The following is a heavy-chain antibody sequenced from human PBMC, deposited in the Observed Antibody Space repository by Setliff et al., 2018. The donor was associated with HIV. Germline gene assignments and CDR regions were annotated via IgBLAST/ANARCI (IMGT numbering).Heavy chain of an antibody. D-gene: IGHD6-6*01. Sequence: GASVKVSCKASGGTFNINAVTWVRQAPGQGLEWVGAIIPLFGTANYAQKFQGRVTITADDSPSTVYMEVRSLGSADTAVYYCSKVSEHRTSSGSFYYYMDVWGEGTTVTVSS. J-gene: IGHJ6*03. CDR3: SKVSEHRTSSGSFYYYMDV. V-gene: IGHV1-69*13. CDR1: GGTFNINA. CDR2: IIPLFGTA.